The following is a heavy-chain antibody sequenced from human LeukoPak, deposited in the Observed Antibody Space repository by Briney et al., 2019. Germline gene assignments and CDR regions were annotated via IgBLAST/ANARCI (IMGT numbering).Heavy chain of an antibody. D-gene: IGHD3-10*01. V-gene: IGHV4-30-2*01. CDR3: ASSDYGSGSSGWFDP. CDR1: GGSISSGGYS. J-gene: IGHJ5*02. CDR2: IYHSGST. Sequence: SQTLSLTCAVSGGSISSGGYSWSWIRQPPGKGLEWIGYIYHSGSTYYNPSLKSRVTISVDRSKNQFSLKLSSVTAADTAVYYCASSDYGSGSSGWFDPWGQGTLVTVSS.